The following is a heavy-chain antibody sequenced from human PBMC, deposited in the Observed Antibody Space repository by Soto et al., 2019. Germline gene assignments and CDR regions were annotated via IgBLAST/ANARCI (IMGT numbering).Heavy chain of an antibody. D-gene: IGHD5-12*01. CDR3: ASLRGYSGYDPRYYYYYMDV. Sequence: GASVKVSCKASGGTFSSYTISWVRQAPGQGLEWIGRIIPILGIANYAQKFQGRVTITADKSTSTAYMELSSLRSEDTAVYYCASLRGYSGYDPRYYYYYMDVWGKGTTVTVSS. CDR1: GGTFSSYT. CDR2: IIPILGIA. V-gene: IGHV1-69*02. J-gene: IGHJ6*03.